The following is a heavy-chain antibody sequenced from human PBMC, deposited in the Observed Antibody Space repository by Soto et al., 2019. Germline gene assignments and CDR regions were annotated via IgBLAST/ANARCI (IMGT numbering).Heavy chain of an antibody. V-gene: IGHV1-18*01. CDR3: ARDGGHDTPGYY. Sequence: GASVKVSCKASGYTFTNYGITWVRQAPGQGLEWMGWISVYNGNTNYAQKVQGRVTMTTDTSTSTAFMELRSLGSDDTAIYYCARDGGHDTPGYYWGQGTLVTVS. D-gene: IGHD3-16*01. CDR2: ISVYNGNT. CDR1: GYTFTNYG. J-gene: IGHJ4*02.